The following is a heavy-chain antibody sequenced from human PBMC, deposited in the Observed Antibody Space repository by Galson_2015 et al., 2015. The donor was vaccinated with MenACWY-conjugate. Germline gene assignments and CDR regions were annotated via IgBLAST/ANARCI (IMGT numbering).Heavy chain of an antibody. D-gene: IGHD5-18*01. CDR2: ITASGGDT. CDR3: AKVKWMQLWSTFDY. J-gene: IGHJ4*02. Sequence: LQWVSAITASGGDTKYADSVKGRLTISRDNSKNTLYLQMNSLRAEDTAIYYCAKVKWMQLWSTFDYWGQGTLVTVSS. V-gene: IGHV3-23*01.